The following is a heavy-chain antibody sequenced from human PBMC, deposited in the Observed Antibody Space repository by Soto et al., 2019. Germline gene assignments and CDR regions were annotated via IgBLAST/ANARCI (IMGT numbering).Heavy chain of an antibody. CDR3: ARPKAEGVAAGPDDAFDI. CDR1: GFTFSDYY. J-gene: IGHJ3*02. V-gene: IGHV3-11*01. D-gene: IGHD6-13*01. CDR2: ISSSGSTI. Sequence: PGGSLRLSCAASGFTFSDYYMSWIRQAPGKGLEWVSYISSSGSTIYYADSVKGRFTISRDNAKNSLYLQMNSLRAEDTAVYYCARPKAEGVAAGPDDAFDIWGQGTMVTVSS.